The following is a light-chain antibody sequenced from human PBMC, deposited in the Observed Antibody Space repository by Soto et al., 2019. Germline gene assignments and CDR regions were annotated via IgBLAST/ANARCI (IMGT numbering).Light chain of an antibody. V-gene: IGKV1-5*01. Sequence: DIQMTQSPSTLSASVGDRVTITCRASQSFSSWLAWYQQKPGKAPKLLIYDASSLGSGLPSRFSGSGSGTDFTLTISSLQPDDFAPSYCQQYNSYPSTFGQGTMVLIK. CDR2: DAS. J-gene: IGKJ1*01. CDR1: QSFSSW. CDR3: QQYNSYPST.